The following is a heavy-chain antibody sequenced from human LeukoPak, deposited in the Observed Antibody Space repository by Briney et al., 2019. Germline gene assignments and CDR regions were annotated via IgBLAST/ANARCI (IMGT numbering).Heavy chain of an antibody. V-gene: IGHV3-23*01. D-gene: IGHD3-22*01. Sequence: PGGALTLSCAASGLTFSNYVLSWVRQAPGKGLEGVPGVSCGGGSTCYADSVKGRFTISRDNSKNTLYLQMKSLRAEDTAVYYCAKDLYDSSGYYFDYWGQGTLVTVSS. CDR3: AKDLYDSSGYYFDY. CDR1: GLTFSNYV. CDR2: VSCGGGST. J-gene: IGHJ4*02.